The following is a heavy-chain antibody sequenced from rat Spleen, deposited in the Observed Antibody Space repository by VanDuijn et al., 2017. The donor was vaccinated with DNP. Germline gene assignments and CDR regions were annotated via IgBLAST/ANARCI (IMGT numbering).Heavy chain of an antibody. CDR2: ITNTGGST. D-gene: IGHD1-12*02. CDR1: GFTFNNYW. V-gene: IGHV5-31*01. CDR3: ARLYYDGSYYLFDY. J-gene: IGHJ2*01. Sequence: EVQLVESGGGLVQPGRSLKLSCVASGFTFNNYWMTWIRQAPGKGLEWVASITNTGGSTYYRDSVKGRFTVSRDNAKSTLYLQMDSLRSEDTATYYCARLYYDGSYYLFDYWGQGVMVTVSS.